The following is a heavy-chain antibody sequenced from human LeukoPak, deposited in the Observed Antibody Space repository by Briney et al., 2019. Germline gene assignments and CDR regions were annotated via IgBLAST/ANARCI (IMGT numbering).Heavy chain of an antibody. V-gene: IGHV4-34*01. Sequence: SETLSLTCAVYSGSFSGYYWSWIRQPPGKGLEWIGEINHSGSTNYNPSLKSRVTISVDTSKNQFSLKLSSVTAADTAVYYCARFSNLEYYYYGMDVWGQGTTVTVSS. CDR1: SGSFSGYY. CDR3: ARFSNLEYYYYGMDV. D-gene: IGHD4-11*01. CDR2: INHSGST. J-gene: IGHJ6*02.